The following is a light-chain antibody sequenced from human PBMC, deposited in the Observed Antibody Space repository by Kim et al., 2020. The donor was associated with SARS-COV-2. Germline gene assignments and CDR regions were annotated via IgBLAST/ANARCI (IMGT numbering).Light chain of an antibody. CDR3: AAWDDSLSVF. CDR1: SSNIGSNP. V-gene: IGLV1-44*01. CDR2: GDS. Sequence: ELTHPPSASVTPGQRLTISCSGSSSNIGSNPVNWYQQLPGTAPKLLIYGDSQRPLGVPDRFSGAKSGTSASLAITGLQSEDEANYYCAAWDDSLSVFFGGGTQLTVL. J-gene: IGLJ2*01.